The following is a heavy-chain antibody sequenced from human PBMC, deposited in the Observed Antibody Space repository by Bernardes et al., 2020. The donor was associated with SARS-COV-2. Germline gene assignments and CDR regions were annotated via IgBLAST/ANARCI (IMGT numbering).Heavy chain of an antibody. CDR2: IYHSGST. CDR1: GGSISSGGYS. J-gene: IGHJ4*02. D-gene: IGHD1-26*01. Sequence: SETLSLTCAVSGGSISSGGYSWNWIRQPPGKGLEWIGYIYHSGSTYYNPSLKSRVTISVDRSKNQFSLKLSSVTAADTAVYYCARSGSYYVSYENWGQGTLVTVSS. V-gene: IGHV4-30-2*01. CDR3: ARSGSYYVSYEN.